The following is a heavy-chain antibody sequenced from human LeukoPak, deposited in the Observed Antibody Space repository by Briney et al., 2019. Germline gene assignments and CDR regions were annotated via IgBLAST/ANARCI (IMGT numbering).Heavy chain of an antibody. Sequence: PGGSLRLSCAASGFTFSSYSMNWVRQAPGKGLEWVSYISSSSSTIYYADSVKGRFTISRDNSKNTLYLQMNSLRAEDTAVYYCAKDLEYRSSSCFDYWGQGTLVTVSS. CDR3: AKDLEYRSSSCFDY. J-gene: IGHJ4*02. CDR2: ISSSSSTI. V-gene: IGHV3-48*01. D-gene: IGHD6-6*01. CDR1: GFTFSSYS.